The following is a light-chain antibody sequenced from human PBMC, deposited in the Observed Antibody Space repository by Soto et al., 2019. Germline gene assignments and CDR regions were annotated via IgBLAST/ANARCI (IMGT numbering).Light chain of an antibody. CDR2: GAF. CDR3: QQRNIWPPVT. V-gene: IGKV3-11*01. CDR1: PSVPNY. Sequence: EIVLTQSPATLSLSPGERATLSCRASPSVPNYLAWYQQKPGQAPRLLIYGAFNRATGIPARFSGCGSGADFTLTISSLEPEDFAVYYCQQRNIWPPVTFGQGTRLEIK. J-gene: IGKJ5*01.